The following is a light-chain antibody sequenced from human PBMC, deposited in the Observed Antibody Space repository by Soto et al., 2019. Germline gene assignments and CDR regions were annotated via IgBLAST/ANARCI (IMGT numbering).Light chain of an antibody. V-gene: IGLV1-40*01. CDR2: ASI. J-gene: IGLJ3*02. CDR1: NTIIGAGYD. CDR3: QSYDSSLSAWKV. Sequence: QSVLTQPPSVSGAPGQRVSISCTGSNTIIGAGYDVNWYQQLPGTAPKLLIYASINRPSGVPDRFSGSKSGASAFLVITGLQAEDEADYYCQSYDSSLSAWKVFGGGTKLTVL.